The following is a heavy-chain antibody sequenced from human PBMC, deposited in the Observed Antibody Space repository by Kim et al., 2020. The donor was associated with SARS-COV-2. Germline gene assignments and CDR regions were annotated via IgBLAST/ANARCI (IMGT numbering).Heavy chain of an antibody. J-gene: IGHJ4*02. CDR1: GFTFSNYA. CDR3: AKVLFSGCSSASCYTFDY. CDR2: TSGSGGST. V-gene: IGHV3-23*01. D-gene: IGHD2-2*01. Sequence: GGSLRLSCAASGFTFSNYAMTWVRQAPGKGLEWVSATSGSGGSTSYADSVKGRFTISRDDSKNTLYLQMNSLRAEDTAVYYCAKVLFSGCSSASCYTFDYWGQGTLVTVSS.